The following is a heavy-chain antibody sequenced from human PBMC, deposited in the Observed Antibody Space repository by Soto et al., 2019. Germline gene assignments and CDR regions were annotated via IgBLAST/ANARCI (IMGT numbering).Heavy chain of an antibody. CDR2: IGTAGDT. D-gene: IGHD3-22*01. J-gene: IGHJ4*02. CDR3: ARGMKRDSSGYYLDY. Sequence: GGSLRLSCAASGFTFSSYDMHWVRQATGKGLEWVSAIGTAGDTYYPGSVKGRFTISRENAKNSLYLQMNSLRAEDTAVYYCARGMKRDSSGYYLDYWGQGTLVTVSS. V-gene: IGHV3-13*01. CDR1: GFTFSSYD.